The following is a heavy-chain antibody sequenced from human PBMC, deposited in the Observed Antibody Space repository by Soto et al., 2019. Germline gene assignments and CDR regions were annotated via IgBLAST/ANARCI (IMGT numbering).Heavy chain of an antibody. D-gene: IGHD3-10*01. CDR1: GYTFSNYG. Sequence: QVQLVQSGDEVKKSGASVKVSCKASGYTFSNYGISWVRQAPGLGLEWMGWISGYNGLTAYAQNVQGRVTMTIDTPTTTVFMEMTGLRSNDTVVYYCARDEGIRGFDSWGQGTLVTVSS. CDR2: ISGYNGLT. CDR3: ARDEGIRGFDS. V-gene: IGHV1-18*04. J-gene: IGHJ4*02.